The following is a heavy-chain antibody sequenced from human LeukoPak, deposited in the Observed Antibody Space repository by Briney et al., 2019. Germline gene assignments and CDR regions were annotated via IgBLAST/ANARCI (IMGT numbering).Heavy chain of an antibody. CDR1: GGSISSGDYY. D-gene: IGHD4-17*01. V-gene: IGHV4-30-4*01. J-gene: IGHJ3*02. CDR2: IYYSGST. Sequence: SENLSLTCTVSGGSISSGDYYWSWIRQPPGKGLEWIGYIYYSGSTYYNPSLKSRVTISVDTSKNQFSLKLSSVTAADTALYYCARGFFPYYGAAFDIWGQGTMVTVSS. CDR3: ARGFFPYYGAAFDI.